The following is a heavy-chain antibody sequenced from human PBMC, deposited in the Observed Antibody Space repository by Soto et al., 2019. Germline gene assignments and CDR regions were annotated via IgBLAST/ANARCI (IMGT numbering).Heavy chain of an antibody. CDR1: GFIFSSYA. V-gene: IGHV3-23*01. CDR3: ARFFAAGTRGYLDS. D-gene: IGHD3-3*01. Sequence: EVQLLESGGGLVQPGGSLRLSCADSGFIFSSYAMSCVRQAPGKGLEWVSAMSGSGDNAYYADSVKGRFTIARGNSKNLLTLQMKSLRAEDTAIYYCARFFAAGTRGYLDSWGQGTLVTVSS. CDR2: MSGSGDNA. J-gene: IGHJ4*02.